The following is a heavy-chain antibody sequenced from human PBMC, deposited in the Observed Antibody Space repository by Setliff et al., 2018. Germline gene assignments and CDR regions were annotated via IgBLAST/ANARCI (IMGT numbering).Heavy chain of an antibody. CDR3: AREGYDSSGYWALDAFDI. CDR1: GGSISSSSYY. D-gene: IGHD3-22*01. V-gene: IGHV4-39*07. Sequence: TSETLSLTCTVSGGSISSSSYYWGWIRLPPGKRLEWIGTIYYSGSTYYNPSLKSRVTISVDTSKNQFSLKLSSVTAADTAVYYCAREGYDSSGYWALDAFDIWGQGTMVTVSS. J-gene: IGHJ3*02. CDR2: IYYSGST.